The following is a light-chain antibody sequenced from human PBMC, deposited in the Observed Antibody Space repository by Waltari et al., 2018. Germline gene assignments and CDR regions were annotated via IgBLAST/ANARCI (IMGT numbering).Light chain of an antibody. V-gene: IGLV2-14*03. CDR3: SSHTTSNTLI. CDR2: DVF. Sequence: QSALTQSASVSGSPGQSITISCTGSSSDIGRYNFFSWYQQHPGKAPKLILYDVFNRPSGVSNRFSGSKSGNTASLTISGLQPEDETDYYCSSHTTSNTLIFGGGTRVTVL. CDR1: SSDIGRYNF. J-gene: IGLJ2*01.